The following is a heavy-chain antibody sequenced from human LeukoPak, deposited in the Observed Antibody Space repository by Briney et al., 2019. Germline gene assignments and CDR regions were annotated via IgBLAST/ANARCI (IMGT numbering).Heavy chain of an antibody. CDR3: ARGGRDGMDV. Sequence: ASVKVSCKASGYSFTSYGFTWVRRAPGQGLEWMGWVSAYDGSTNYAQKIRGRVTMTPDASKNTVYMELRSLRFDDTAVYYCARGGRDGMDVWGQGTTVTVSS. CDR1: GYSFTSYG. J-gene: IGHJ6*02. CDR2: VSAYDGST. V-gene: IGHV1-18*01. D-gene: IGHD3-10*01.